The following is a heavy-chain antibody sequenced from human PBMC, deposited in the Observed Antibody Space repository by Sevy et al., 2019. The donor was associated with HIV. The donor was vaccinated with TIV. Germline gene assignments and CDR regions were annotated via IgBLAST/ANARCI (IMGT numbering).Heavy chain of an antibody. D-gene: IGHD3-22*01. Sequence: GGSLRLSCKPSGFTFISYAMNWVRQVPEKGLDWVSTIYDTNYGSGGGTYYADSVRGRFTISRDTSKTTVYLQMNSLRNEDTAFYYCAGGRYDSSGSFDAFDIWGQGTMVTVSS. J-gene: IGHJ3*02. CDR1: GFTFISYA. CDR2: IYDTNYGSGGGT. CDR3: AGGRYDSSGSFDAFDI. V-gene: IGHV3-23*01.